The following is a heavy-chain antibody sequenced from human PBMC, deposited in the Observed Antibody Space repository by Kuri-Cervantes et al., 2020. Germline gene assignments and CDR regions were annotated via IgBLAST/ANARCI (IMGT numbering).Heavy chain of an antibody. J-gene: IGHJ3*02. D-gene: IGHD4-23*01. CDR1: GFTFSSYA. CDR3: AREGGGYGGSDDAFDI. CDR2: IWYDGSNK. Sequence: GESLKISCAASGFTFSSYAMHWVRQAPGKGLEWVAVIWYDGSNKYYADSVKGRFTISRDNSKNTLYLQMNSLRAEDTAVYYCAREGGGYGGSDDAFDIWGQGTMVTVSS. V-gene: IGHV3-33*08.